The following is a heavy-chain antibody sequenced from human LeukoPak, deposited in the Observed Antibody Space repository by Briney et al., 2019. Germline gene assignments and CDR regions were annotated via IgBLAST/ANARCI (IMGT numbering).Heavy chain of an antibody. CDR1: GFIFSGYA. CDR2: ISGSGGST. CDR3: AKNSYSSSSPIDY. Sequence: GGSLRLSCAASGFIFSGYAMSWVRQAPGQGLEWVSAISGSGGSTYYADSVKGRFTISRDNSKNTLYLQMNSLRAEDTAVYYCAKNSYSSSSPIDYWGQGTLVTVSS. J-gene: IGHJ4*02. D-gene: IGHD6-6*01. V-gene: IGHV3-23*01.